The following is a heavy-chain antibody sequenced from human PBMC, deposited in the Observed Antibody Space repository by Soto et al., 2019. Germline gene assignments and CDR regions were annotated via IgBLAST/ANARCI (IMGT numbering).Heavy chain of an antibody. Sequence: GGSLRLSCAASGFTFSSYGMHWVRQAPGKGLEWVAVISYDGSNKYYADSVKGRFTISRDNSKNTLYLQMNSLRAEDTAVYYCAKGSKASRPYYFDNWGQGTQVTVPS. CDR2: ISYDGSNK. J-gene: IGHJ4*02. CDR3: AKGSKASRPYYFDN. CDR1: GFTFSSYG. D-gene: IGHD2-21*01. V-gene: IGHV3-30*18.